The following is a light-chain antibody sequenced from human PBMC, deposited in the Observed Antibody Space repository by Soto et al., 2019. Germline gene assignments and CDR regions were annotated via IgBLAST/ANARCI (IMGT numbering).Light chain of an antibody. CDR1: QSISSW. CDR3: QQYNSYSGT. Sequence: DIQMTQSPSTLSSSVGDRVTLTCRASQSISSWLAWYKQKPGKAPKLLSYDASSLESGVPSRFSGSGSGTEFTLTISSLQPDDFATYYCQQYNSYSGTFGQGTKVDIK. V-gene: IGKV1-5*01. J-gene: IGKJ1*01. CDR2: DAS.